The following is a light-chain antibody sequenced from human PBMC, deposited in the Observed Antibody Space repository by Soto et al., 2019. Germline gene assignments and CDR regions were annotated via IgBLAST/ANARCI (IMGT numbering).Light chain of an antibody. CDR3: QQLNTFPPFFT. J-gene: IGKJ3*01. CDR2: TTS. V-gene: IGKV1-39*01. Sequence: EIHMTKSPSSLSASVGDRVTITCRASQSISNYLSWYQQKPGKAPKLLIYTTSTLQSEVPSRFSGSGSGTDFTLTISSLQPDDFATYYCQQLNTFPPFFTFGPGTKVDI. CDR1: QSISNY.